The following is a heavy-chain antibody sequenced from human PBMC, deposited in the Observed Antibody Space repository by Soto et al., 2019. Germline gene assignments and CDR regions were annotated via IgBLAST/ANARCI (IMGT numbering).Heavy chain of an antibody. J-gene: IGHJ4*02. Sequence: SETLSLTCAVYGGSFSNNYWTWFRQPPGKGLEWIGEISPSGTTKYIPSLKSRGTISVDTSRKQFFLKVTSVSAADTAVYYCATSLWFGTQPEIWGPGTLVTVS. V-gene: IGHV4-34*01. CDR2: ISPSGTT. D-gene: IGHD3-10*01. CDR3: ATSLWFGTQPEI. CDR1: GGSFSNNY.